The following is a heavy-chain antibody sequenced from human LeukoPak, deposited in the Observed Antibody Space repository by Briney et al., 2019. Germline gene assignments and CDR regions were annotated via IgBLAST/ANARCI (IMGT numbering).Heavy chain of an antibody. D-gene: IGHD6-13*01. CDR2: IYTSGST. CDR3: ARAGSWEESVY. Sequence: SETLSLTCTVSGGSISSGSYYWSWIRQPAGKGLEWIGRIYTSGSTNYNPSLKSRVTISVDTSKNQFSLKLSSVTAADTAVYYCARAGSWEESVYWGQGTLVTVSS. J-gene: IGHJ4*02. V-gene: IGHV4-61*02. CDR1: GGSISSGSYY.